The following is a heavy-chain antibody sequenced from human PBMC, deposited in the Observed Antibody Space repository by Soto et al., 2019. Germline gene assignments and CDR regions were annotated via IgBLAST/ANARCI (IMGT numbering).Heavy chain of an antibody. J-gene: IGHJ4*02. V-gene: IGHV3-21*01. CDR3: ARYLLVYYVSSGFSYLRGAPYFDY. D-gene: IGHD3-22*01. Sequence: PGGSLRLSCAASGFTFSSYSMNWVRQAPGKGLEWVSSISSSSSYIYYADSVKGRFTISRDNAKNSLYLQMNSLRAEDTAVYYCARYLLVYYVSSGFSYLRGAPYFDYGGQEPLLTFS. CDR1: GFTFSSYS. CDR2: ISSSSSYI.